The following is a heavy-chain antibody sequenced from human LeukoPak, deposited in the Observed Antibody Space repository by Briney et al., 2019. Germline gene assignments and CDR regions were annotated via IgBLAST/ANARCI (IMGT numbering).Heavy chain of an antibody. V-gene: IGHV1-2*02. J-gene: IGHJ5*02. CDR1: GYTFTGYY. CDR2: INPNSGGT. D-gene: IGHD3-10*01. CDR3: ARSSLITMVRGVIITTYNWFDP. Sequence: ASVKVSCKASGYTFTGYYMHWVRQAPGQGLERMGWINPNSGGTNYAQKFQGRVTMTRDTSISTAYMELSRLRSDDTAVYYCARSSLITMVRGVIITTYNWFDPWGQGTLVTVSS.